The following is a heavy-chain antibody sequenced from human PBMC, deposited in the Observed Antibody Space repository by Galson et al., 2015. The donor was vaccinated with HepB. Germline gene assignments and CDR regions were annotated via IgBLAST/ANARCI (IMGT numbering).Heavy chain of an antibody. CDR3: ARGALVVVVGATQNNWFDP. Sequence: SVKVSCKASGYTFSTFSITWVRQAPGQGLEWMGRISPYNRDTNYARKFQGRVTMTTDTSTSTAYMELRSLRSDDTAVYYRARGALVVVVGATQNNWFDPWGQGTLVTVSS. CDR2: ISPYNRDT. D-gene: IGHD2-15*01. CDR1: GYTFSTFS. J-gene: IGHJ5*02. V-gene: IGHV1-18*01.